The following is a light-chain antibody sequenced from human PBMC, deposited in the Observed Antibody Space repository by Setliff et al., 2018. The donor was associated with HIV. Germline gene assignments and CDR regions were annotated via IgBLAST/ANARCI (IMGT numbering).Light chain of an antibody. V-gene: IGLV2-14*01. CDR2: EVN. J-gene: IGLJ3*02. CDR1: SSDLGGYNY. CDR3: SSYTTRGTRV. Sequence: QSALTQPASVSGSPGQSITISCTGTSSDLGGYNYVSWYQQHPGKAPKLIIYEVNDRPSGVSNRFSGSKSGNTASLTISGLQAEDEADYYCSSYTTRGTRVFGGGTKVTVL.